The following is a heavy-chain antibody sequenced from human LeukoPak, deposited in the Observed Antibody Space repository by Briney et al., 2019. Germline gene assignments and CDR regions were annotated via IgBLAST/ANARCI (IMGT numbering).Heavy chain of an antibody. V-gene: IGHV3-74*01. J-gene: IGHJ4*02. CDR2: INFDGSST. CDR3: ARVRYCDY. CDR1: GFTFSSHW. Sequence: GGSLRLSCAASGFTFSSHWMHWVRQPPGKGLVWVSRINFDGSSTSYADSVKGRFTISRDNAKNTLYLQMNSLRAEDTAVYYCARVRYCDYWGQGTLVTVSS. D-gene: IGHD1-14*01.